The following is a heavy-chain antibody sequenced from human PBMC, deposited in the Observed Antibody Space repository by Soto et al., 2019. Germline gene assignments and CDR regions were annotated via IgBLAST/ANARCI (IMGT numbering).Heavy chain of an antibody. D-gene: IGHD2-2*02. V-gene: IGHV4-31*03. CDR3: ARYCSSTSCYNYFDY. Sequence: PSETLSLTCTVSDGSIRSGGYYWSWIRQHPGKGLEWIGYIYYSGSTYYNPSLKSRVTISVDTSKNQFSLKLSSVTAADTAVYYCARYCSSTSCYNYFDYWGQGTLVTVSS. J-gene: IGHJ4*02. CDR2: IYYSGST. CDR1: DGSIRSGGYY.